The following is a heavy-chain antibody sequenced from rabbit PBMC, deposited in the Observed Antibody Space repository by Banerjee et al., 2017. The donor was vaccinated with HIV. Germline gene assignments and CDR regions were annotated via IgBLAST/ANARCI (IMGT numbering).Heavy chain of an antibody. D-gene: IGHD4-2*01. J-gene: IGHJ4*01. Sequence: SLTLTCTASGFSFSNRCVMCWVRQTPGKGLEWIACINTSSGNAVYANWAKGRFTISETSSTTVTLQMTSLTAADTATYFCARDRDWTLDLWGPGTLVTVS. CDR2: INTSSGNA. CDR1: GFSFSNRCV. CDR3: ARDRDWTLDL. V-gene: IGHV1S40*01.